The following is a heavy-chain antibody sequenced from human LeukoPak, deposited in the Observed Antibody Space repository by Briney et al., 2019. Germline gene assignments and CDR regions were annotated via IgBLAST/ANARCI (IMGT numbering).Heavy chain of an antibody. V-gene: IGHV4-59*01. CDR3: AREGNDFWSGYWYYFDC. CDR1: GGSISSYY. Sequence: SQTLSLTCTVSGGSISSYYWSWIRQPPGKGLEWIGYIYYSGSTNYNPSLKSRVTISVDTSKNQFSLKLSSVTAADTAVYYCAREGNDFWSGYWYYFDCWGQGTLVTVSS. D-gene: IGHD3-3*01. CDR2: IYYSGST. J-gene: IGHJ4*02.